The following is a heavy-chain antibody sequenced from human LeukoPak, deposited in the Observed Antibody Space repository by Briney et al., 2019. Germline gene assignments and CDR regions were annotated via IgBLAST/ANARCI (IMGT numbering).Heavy chain of an antibody. Sequence: GRSLTLSCAASGFTFDEYALHWVRQSPGKGLEWVSSISWNSGSIAYANSVKGRFIISRDNAKNSLYLQMNSLRSEDTALYFCAKEASVAGVLSQFDLWGQGTLVTDCS. J-gene: IGHJ5*02. D-gene: IGHD6-19*01. V-gene: IGHV3-9*01. CDR1: GFTFDEYA. CDR2: ISWNSGSI. CDR3: AKEASVAGVLSQFDL.